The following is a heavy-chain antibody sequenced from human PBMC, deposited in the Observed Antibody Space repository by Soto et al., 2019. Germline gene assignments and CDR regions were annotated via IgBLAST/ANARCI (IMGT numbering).Heavy chain of an antibody. V-gene: IGHV1-69*12. CDR2: IIPIFGTA. J-gene: IGHJ4*02. CDR1: GGTFSSYA. CDR3: ARPASCSGGSCSFDS. Sequence: QVQLVQSGAEVKKPGSSVKVSCKASGGTFSSYAISWVRQAPGQGLEWMGGIIPIFGTANYAQKFQGSVEITADESTSTAYMELSSLRSEDTAVYYCARPASCSGGSCSFDSWGQGTLVTVSS. D-gene: IGHD2-15*01.